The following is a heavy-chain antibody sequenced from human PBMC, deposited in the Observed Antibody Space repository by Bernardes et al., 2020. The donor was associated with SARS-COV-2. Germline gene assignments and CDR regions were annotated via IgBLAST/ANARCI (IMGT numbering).Heavy chain of an antibody. D-gene: IGHD1-26*01. CDR3: ARGRGAVAPMDY. CDR2: ISSRSTTI. Sequence: GGSLRLSCEASGFRFSEYAMNWVRQAPGKGLEWVSYISSRSTTIYVADSVKGRFAISRDNAKNSVYLQMNSLRAEDTAVYYCARGRGAVAPMDYWGQGTLVTVSS. V-gene: IGHV3-48*01. J-gene: IGHJ4*02. CDR1: GFRFSEYA.